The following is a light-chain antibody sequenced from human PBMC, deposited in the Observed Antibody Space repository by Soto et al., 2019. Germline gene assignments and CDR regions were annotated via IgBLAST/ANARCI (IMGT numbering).Light chain of an antibody. CDR2: KAS. V-gene: IGKV1-5*03. Sequence: QMTQSPTNLSASVGERVAITCPASQGTSSWSAWYQQKPGKAPKLLIYKASSLQSGVPSRFSGSGSGTEFTLTISALKPEDFATYYCQQYNSDSGTFGQGTKADIK. CDR1: QGTSSW. CDR3: QQYNSDSGT. J-gene: IGKJ1*01.